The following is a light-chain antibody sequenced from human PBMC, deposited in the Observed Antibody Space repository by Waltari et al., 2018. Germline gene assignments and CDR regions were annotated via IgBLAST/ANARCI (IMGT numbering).Light chain of an antibody. Sequence: EIVLTQSPGTLSLPPGERATLSCRASQSVSSSYLAWYQQKPGQAPRLLIYGASSRATGFPDRFSGSGSGTDFTLTISRLEPEDFAVYYCQQYGSSPGLTFGGGTKVEIK. CDR3: QQYGSSPGLT. V-gene: IGKV3-20*01. CDR2: GAS. CDR1: QSVSSSY. J-gene: IGKJ4*01.